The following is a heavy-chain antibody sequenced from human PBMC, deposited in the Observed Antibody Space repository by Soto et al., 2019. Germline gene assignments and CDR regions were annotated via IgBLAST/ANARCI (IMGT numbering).Heavy chain of an antibody. CDR2: IWYDGSNK. Sequence: GGSLRLSCAASGFTFSSYGMHWVRQAPGKGLEWVAVIWYDGSNKYYADSVKGRFTISRDNSKNTLYLQMNSLRAEDTAVYYCARDLVGYSSGWYVRYWGQGTLVTVSS. CDR3: ARDLVGYSSGWYVRY. V-gene: IGHV3-33*01. J-gene: IGHJ4*02. D-gene: IGHD6-19*01. CDR1: GFTFSSYG.